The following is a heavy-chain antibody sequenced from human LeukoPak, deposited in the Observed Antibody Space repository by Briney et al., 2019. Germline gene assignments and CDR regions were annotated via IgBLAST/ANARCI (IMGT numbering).Heavy chain of an antibody. Sequence: PGGSLRLSCVASGFTFSSYVMSGVRQAPGKGLEWVSGISGSGSSTYDADSVKGRFTISRDNSKNALYLQMDSLRADDSAVYYCAKDRPDPRRVVGITQDSVDWGQGTLVTVSS. V-gene: IGHV3-23*01. CDR2: ISGSGSST. CDR3: AKDRPDPRRVVGITQDSVD. J-gene: IGHJ4*02. CDR1: GFTFSSYV. D-gene: IGHD3-22*01.